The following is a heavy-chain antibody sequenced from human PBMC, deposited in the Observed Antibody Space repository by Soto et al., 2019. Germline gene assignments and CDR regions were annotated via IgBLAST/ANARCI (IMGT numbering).Heavy chain of an antibody. CDR3: ARNFYDTGNYYAHIDY. D-gene: IGHD3-10*01. CDR2: IDWDDDK. J-gene: IGHJ4*02. V-gene: IGHV2-70*01. Sequence: SGPTLVNPTQTLTLTCTFSGFSFSTSGMCVSWIRQPPGKALEWLALIDWDDDKFYLPSLKTRLTISRGTSKNQVVLTMTNMDPLDTATYYCARNFYDTGNYYAHIDYWGPGTLVTVSS. CDR1: GFSFSTSGMC.